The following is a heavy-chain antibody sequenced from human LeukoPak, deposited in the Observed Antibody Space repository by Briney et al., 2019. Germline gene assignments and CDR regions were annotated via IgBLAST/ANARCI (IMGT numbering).Heavy chain of an antibody. J-gene: IGHJ4*02. CDR1: GGSISSYY. Sequence: PSETLSLTCTVSGGSISSYYWSWIRQPAGKGLEWIGRIYTSGSTNYNPSLKSRVTMSVDTSKNQFSLKLSSVTAADTAVYYCARSRDVVVPTAFDYWGQGTLVTVSS. D-gene: IGHD2-2*01. CDR2: IYTSGST. V-gene: IGHV4-4*07. CDR3: ARSRDVVVPTAFDY.